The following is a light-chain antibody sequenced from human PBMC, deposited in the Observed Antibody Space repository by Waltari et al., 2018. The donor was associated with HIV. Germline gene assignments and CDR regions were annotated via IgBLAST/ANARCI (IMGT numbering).Light chain of an antibody. CDR1: SRHVDTYKL. CDR2: EVS. V-gene: IGLV2-23*02. Sequence: QSALTQPASVSGSPGQSITISCTRTSRHVDTYKLVSWYQQHPGKAPKLMIYEVSKRPSGVSDRFSGSKSGDTASLTISGLQAEDEADYYCCSYVSNVIFGGGTKLTVL. CDR3: CSYVSNVI. J-gene: IGLJ2*01.